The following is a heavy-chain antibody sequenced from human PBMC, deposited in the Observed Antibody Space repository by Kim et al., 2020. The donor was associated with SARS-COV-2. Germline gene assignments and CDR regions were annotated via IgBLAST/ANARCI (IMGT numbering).Heavy chain of an antibody. CDR1: GFMFSGSA. V-gene: IGHV3-73*01. J-gene: IGHJ4*02. CDR2: IRGKGNNYAT. CDR3: SRAPDGSTHYDY. D-gene: IGHD2-2*01. Sequence: GGSLRLSCTTSGFMFSGSAIHWVRQASGKGLEWVGRIRGKGNNYATAYAASMRGRFTISRDDSENTAYLQMSSLKVEDTAFYYCSRAPDGSTHYDYWGQG.